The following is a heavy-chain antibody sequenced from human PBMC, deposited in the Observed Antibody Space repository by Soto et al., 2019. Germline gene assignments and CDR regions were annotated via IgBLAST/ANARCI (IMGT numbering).Heavy chain of an antibody. CDR1: GFNFSNHW. CDR2: IKTDGSYT. Sequence: GGSLRLSCAASGFNFSNHWMHWVRQAPGKGLVWVSRIKTDGSYTNYADSVKGRFTISRDNAKNTLYLQMNSLRADDTAVYYCVRSPYSGWFDYWGQGTLVTVPS. V-gene: IGHV3-74*01. CDR3: VRSPYSGWFDY. J-gene: IGHJ4*02. D-gene: IGHD5-12*01.